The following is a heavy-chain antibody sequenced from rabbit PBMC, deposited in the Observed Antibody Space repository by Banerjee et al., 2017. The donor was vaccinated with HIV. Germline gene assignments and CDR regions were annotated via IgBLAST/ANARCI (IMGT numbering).Heavy chain of an antibody. Sequence: QEQLVESGGGLVKPEGSLTLTCKASGFDLSSYYYMCWVRQAPGKGLEWIGCIYTGSGSTYYASWAKGRFTISKTSSTTVTLQMTSLTAADTATYFCARTYDDYGDLWGPGTLVTVS. J-gene: IGHJ6*01. CDR1: GFDLSSYYY. CDR2: IYTGSGST. CDR3: ARTYDDYGDL. D-gene: IGHD2-1*01. V-gene: IGHV1S45*01.